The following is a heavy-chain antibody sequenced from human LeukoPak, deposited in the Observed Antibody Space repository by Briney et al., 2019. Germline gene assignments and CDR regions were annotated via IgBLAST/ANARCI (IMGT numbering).Heavy chain of an antibody. D-gene: IGHD2-2*01. J-gene: IGHJ5*02. V-gene: IGHV1-46*01. CDR2: INPSGGST. CDR3: GRASPDIVVVPAAMGYNWFAP. Sequence: ASVKVSCKASGYTFTSYYMHWVRQAPGQGLEWMGIINPSGGSTSYAQKFQGRVTMTRDTSTSTVYMELSSLRSEDTAVYYCGRASPDIVVVPAAMGYNWFAPGGKGTRVTVSS. CDR1: GYTFTSYY.